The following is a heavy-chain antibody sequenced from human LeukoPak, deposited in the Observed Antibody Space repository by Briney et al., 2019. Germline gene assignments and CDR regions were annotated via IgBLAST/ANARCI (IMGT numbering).Heavy chain of an antibody. V-gene: IGHV4-59*01. Sequence: SETLSLTCTVSGGSITSYYWSWIRQPPGKGLEWIGYVHYSGATNYNSTLKGRVAITVDTSKNQVYLNLRSVTSADTAVYFCAREDPETARRRHFYVWGRGTLVTVSS. CDR2: VHYSGAT. CDR1: GGSITSYY. CDR3: AREDPETARRRHFYV. D-gene: IGHD2-21*02. J-gene: IGHJ2*01.